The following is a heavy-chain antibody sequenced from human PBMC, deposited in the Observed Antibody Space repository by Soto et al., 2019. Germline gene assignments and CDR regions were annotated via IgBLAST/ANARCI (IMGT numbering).Heavy chain of an antibody. Sequence: EVQLVESGGGLVQPGGSLRLSCAASGFTFSSYWMSWVRQAPGKGLEWVANIKQDGSEKYYVDSVKGRFTISRDNAKNSLYLQMNSLRAEDTAVYYCAREGYHLLMYYYYYYIDVWGTGTTVTVSS. CDR1: GFTFSSYW. D-gene: IGHD2-2*01. CDR2: IKQDGSEK. CDR3: AREGYHLLMYYYYYYIDV. V-gene: IGHV3-7*01. J-gene: IGHJ6*03.